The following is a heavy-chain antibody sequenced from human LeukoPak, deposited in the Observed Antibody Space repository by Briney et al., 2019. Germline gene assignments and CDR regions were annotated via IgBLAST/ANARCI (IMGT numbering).Heavy chain of an antibody. V-gene: IGHV4-59*08. CDR1: GGSISSYY. Sequence: PSETLSLTCTVSGGSISSYYWSWIRQPPGKELEWIGYIYYSGSTNYNPSLKSRVTISVDTSKNQFSLKLSSVTAADTAVYYCAGTPVYSSSWTGYYFDYWGQGTLVTVSS. CDR3: AGTPVYSSSWTGYYFDY. D-gene: IGHD6-13*01. J-gene: IGHJ4*02. CDR2: IYYSGST.